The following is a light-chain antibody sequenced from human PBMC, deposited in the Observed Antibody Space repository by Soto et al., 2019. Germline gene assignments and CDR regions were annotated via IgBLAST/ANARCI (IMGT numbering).Light chain of an antibody. J-gene: IGLJ1*01. CDR2: DVS. V-gene: IGLV2-14*01. CDR3: SSYTSSSTLYV. CDR1: RSDVGVYNY. Sequence: QSVLTQPASVSGSPGQSITISCTGTRSDVGVYNYVSWYQQHPGKAPKLMIYDVSNRPSGVSNRFSGSKSGNTASLTISGLQAEDEADYYCSSYTSSSTLYVFGTGTKVTVL.